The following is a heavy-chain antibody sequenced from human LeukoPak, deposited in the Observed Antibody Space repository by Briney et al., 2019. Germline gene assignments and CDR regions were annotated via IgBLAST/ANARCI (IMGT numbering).Heavy chain of an antibody. CDR2: INSDGTDT. J-gene: IGHJ4*01. CDR3: ARAAHYASGTSAY. CDR1: GFIFSSYW. Sequence: PGGSLRLSCAGSGFIFSSYWMHWVRHDPGKELVWVSHINSDGTDTTYADSVKGRFTIARDKAKHTVYMQMDRQRAEETAVYYCARAAHYASGTSAYWGHGTLVSVPS. D-gene: IGHD3-10*01. V-gene: IGHV3-74*01.